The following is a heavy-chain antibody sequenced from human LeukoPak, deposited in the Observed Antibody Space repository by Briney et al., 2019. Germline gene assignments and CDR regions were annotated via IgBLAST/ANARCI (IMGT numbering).Heavy chain of an antibody. CDR1: GYTFTSYY. V-gene: IGHV1-46*01. CDR3: ARRQYSSGADY. Sequence: ASVKVSCKAAGYTFTSYYMHWVGQARGQGLEWMGIINPSGGSTSYAQKFQGRVTMTRDMSTSTVYMELSSLRSEDTAVYYCARRQYSSGADYWGQGTLVTVSS. D-gene: IGHD6-19*01. CDR2: INPSGGST. J-gene: IGHJ4*02.